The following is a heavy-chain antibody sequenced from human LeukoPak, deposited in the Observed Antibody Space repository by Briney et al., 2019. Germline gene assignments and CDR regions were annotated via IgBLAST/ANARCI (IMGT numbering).Heavy chain of an antibody. Sequence: SETLSLTCTVSGGSISSYYWRWVRQPAGKGLEWIGRIYTSGSTNYNPSLKSRVTMSVDTSKNQFSLKLSSVTAADTAVYYCARDRGTTVTNYYYYYMDVWGKGTTVTVSS. CDR1: GGSISSYY. CDR2: IYTSGST. J-gene: IGHJ6*03. D-gene: IGHD4-17*01. CDR3: ARDRGTTVTNYYYYYMDV. V-gene: IGHV4-4*07.